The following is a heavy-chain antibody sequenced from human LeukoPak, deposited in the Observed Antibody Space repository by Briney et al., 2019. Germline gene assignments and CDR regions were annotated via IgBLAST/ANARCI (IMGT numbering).Heavy chain of an antibody. D-gene: IGHD3-9*01. CDR3: ARDQRRYFDWYLERCFDY. V-gene: IGHV1-69*06. CDR1: GGTFSSYA. CDR2: IIPIFGTA. J-gene: IGHJ4*02. Sequence: GASVKVSCKASGGTFSSYAISWVRQAPGQGLEWMGGIIPIFGTANYAQKFQGRVTITADKSTSTAYMELSSLRSEDTAVCYCARDQRRYFDWYLERCFDYWGQGTLVTVSS.